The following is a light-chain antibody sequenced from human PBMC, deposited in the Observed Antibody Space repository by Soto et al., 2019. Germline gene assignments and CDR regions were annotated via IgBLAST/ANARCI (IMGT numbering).Light chain of an antibody. Sequence: EVVMTQSPATLSLSTGERVTLSCRARQSVGSNLAWYQQKPGQAPRLLIYGASTRATGIPARFSGSGSGTDFTLTISRLEPEDFAVYYCHQYGSSPATFGQGTKV. CDR3: HQYGSSPAT. CDR1: QSVGSN. CDR2: GAS. J-gene: IGKJ1*01. V-gene: IGKV3-20*01.